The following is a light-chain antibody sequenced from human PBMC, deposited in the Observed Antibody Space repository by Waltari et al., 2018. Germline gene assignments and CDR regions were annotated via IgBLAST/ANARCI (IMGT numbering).Light chain of an antibody. Sequence: EIVMTQSPATLSVSPGERATLSCRASQSVSSNLAWYQQEPGQAPSLLIYGASTRATGIPARFSGRGYGTEFSLTISRVQSEDFAVYYCQEDHNWPPLTFGGGTKVEIK. V-gene: IGKV3-15*01. CDR2: GAS. J-gene: IGKJ4*01. CDR3: QEDHNWPPLT. CDR1: QSVSSN.